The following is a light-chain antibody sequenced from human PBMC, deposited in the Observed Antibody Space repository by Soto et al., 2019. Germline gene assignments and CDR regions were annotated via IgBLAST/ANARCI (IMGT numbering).Light chain of an antibody. CDR3: QQFNNYLFT. Sequence: AIQLTQSPSSLSASVGDRVTITCRASQGISSALAWYQQKPGKALKLLIYDASSLESGVPSRFSGSGFGTDFTLTISSLQTEDFATYYCQQFNNYLFTFGPGTKVDIK. V-gene: IGKV1D-13*01. J-gene: IGKJ3*01. CDR1: QGISSA. CDR2: DAS.